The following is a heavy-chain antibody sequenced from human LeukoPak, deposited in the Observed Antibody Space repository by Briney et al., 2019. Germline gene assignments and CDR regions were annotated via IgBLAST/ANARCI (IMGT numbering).Heavy chain of an antibody. Sequence: SVKVSCKASGGTFSSYAISWVRQAPGQGLEWMGRIVPIFGTANYAQKFQGRVTITTDESTSTAYMELSSLRSEDTAVYYCARDYYDSSGYYYFDYWGQGTLVTVSS. CDR1: GGTFSSYA. CDR2: IVPIFGTA. D-gene: IGHD3-22*01. CDR3: ARDYYDSSGYYYFDY. V-gene: IGHV1-69*05. J-gene: IGHJ4*02.